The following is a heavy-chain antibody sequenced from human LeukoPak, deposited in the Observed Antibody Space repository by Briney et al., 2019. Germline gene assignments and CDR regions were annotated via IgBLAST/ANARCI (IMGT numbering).Heavy chain of an antibody. CDR2: INPNSGGT. V-gene: IGHV1-2*04. J-gene: IGHJ4*02. CDR3: ARGGRDTYYYDSSGYIRY. CDR1: GYTFTGYY. Sequence: ASVKVSCKASGYTFTGYYMHWVRQAPGQGLEWMGWINPNSGGTNYAQKFQGWVTMTRDTSISTAYMELSRLRSDDTAVYYCARGGRDTYYYDSSGYIRYWGQGTLVTVSS. D-gene: IGHD3-22*01.